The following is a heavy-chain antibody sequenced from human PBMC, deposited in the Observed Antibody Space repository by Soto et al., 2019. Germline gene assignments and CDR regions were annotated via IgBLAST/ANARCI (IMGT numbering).Heavy chain of an antibody. CDR1: GFTFSSYA. Sequence: EVQLLESGGGLVELGGSLRLSCAASGFTFSSYAMSWVRQAPGKGLEWVAAISGRVGTTFYADSVKGRFTISRDNSKIMLYLQMNSLRAEDTAVYYCARDQSTVPHDAFDIWGQGTMVPVSS. J-gene: IGHJ3*02. CDR2: ISGRVGTT. V-gene: IGHV3-23*01. CDR3: ARDQSTVPHDAFDI. D-gene: IGHD4-17*01.